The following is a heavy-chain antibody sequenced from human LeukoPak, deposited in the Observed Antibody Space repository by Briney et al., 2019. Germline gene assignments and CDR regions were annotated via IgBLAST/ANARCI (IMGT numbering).Heavy chain of an antibody. D-gene: IGHD3/OR15-3a*01. J-gene: IGHJ4*02. Sequence: SDTLSLTCTVSGGSISSDSWSWIRQPPGKGLEWIGYIYYSGSTNYNPSLRGRVTIYVDTSKNQFSLKLSSVTAADTAVYYCARERGPIDYWGQGTLVTVSS. CDR3: ARERGPIDY. CDR2: IYYSGST. CDR1: GGSISSDS. V-gene: IGHV4-59*01.